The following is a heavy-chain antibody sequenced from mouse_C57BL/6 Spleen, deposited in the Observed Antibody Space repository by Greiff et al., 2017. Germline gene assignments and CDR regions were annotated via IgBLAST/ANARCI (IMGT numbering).Heavy chain of an antibody. Sequence: EVQRVESGEGLVKPGGSLKLSCAASGFTFSSYAMSWVRQTPEKRLEWVAYISSGGDNIYYADIVKGRFTISRDNARNTLYLQMSSLKSEDTAMYYCTRDAYYYGSPFANWGQGTLVTVSA. CDR2: ISSGGDNI. J-gene: IGHJ3*01. V-gene: IGHV5-9-1*02. D-gene: IGHD1-1*01. CDR1: GFTFSSYA. CDR3: TRDAYYYGSPFAN.